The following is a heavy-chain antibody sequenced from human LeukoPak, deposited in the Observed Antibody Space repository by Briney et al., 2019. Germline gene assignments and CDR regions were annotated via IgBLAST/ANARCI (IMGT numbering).Heavy chain of an antibody. Sequence: ASVKVSCKASGYTFTSYAMHWVRQAPGQRLEWMGWINAGNGNTKYSQEFQGRVTITRDTSASTAYMELSSLRSEDMAVYYCARSAAAGSWIFDYWGQGTLVTVSS. V-gene: IGHV1-3*03. CDR1: GYTFTSYA. CDR3: ARSAAAGSWIFDY. D-gene: IGHD6-13*01. CDR2: INAGNGNT. J-gene: IGHJ4*02.